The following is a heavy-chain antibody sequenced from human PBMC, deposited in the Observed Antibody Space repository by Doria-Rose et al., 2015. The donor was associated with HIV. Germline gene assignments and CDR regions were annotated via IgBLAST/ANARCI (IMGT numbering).Heavy chain of an antibody. CDR1: GVSLSSPGMG. CDR2: IFSDDER. Sequence: LKESGPVLVKPTETLALTCTVSGVSLSSPGMGVSWIRQPPGKALEWLANIFSDDERSYKTSLKSRLTISRGTSKSQVVLTMTDMDPVDTATYYCARIKSSRWYHKYYFDFWGQGTLVIVSA. CDR3: ARIKSSRWYHKYYFDF. D-gene: IGHD6-13*01. J-gene: IGHJ4*02. V-gene: IGHV2-26*01.